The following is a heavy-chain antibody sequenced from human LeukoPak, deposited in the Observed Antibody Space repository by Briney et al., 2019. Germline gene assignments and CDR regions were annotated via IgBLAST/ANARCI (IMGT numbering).Heavy chain of an antibody. V-gene: IGHV1-18*01. D-gene: IGHD6-19*01. J-gene: IGHJ5*02. Sequence: GASVKVSCKASGYTFTSYGFSWVRQAPGQGLEWMGWISAYNGNTNYAQKLQGRVTMTTDTSTSTAYMELRSLRSDDTAVYFCARERGVAVAGEGVDPWGQGTLVTVSS. CDR2: ISAYNGNT. CDR1: GYTFTSYG. CDR3: ARERGVAVAGEGVDP.